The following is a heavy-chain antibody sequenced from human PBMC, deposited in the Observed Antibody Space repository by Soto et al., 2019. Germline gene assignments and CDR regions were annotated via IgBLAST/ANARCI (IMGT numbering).Heavy chain of an antibody. V-gene: IGHV3-30*03. CDR1: GFTFSSYD. Sequence: PGGSLRLSCAASGFTFSSYDMHWVRQAPGKGLEWVAVISYHGSDKYYADSVKGRFTISRDNSKNTVFLQMNSLRAEDTAVYYCATPPGVFGSGTFDIWGQGTTVTVSS. CDR2: ISYHGSDK. CDR3: ATPPGVFGSGTFDI. J-gene: IGHJ3*02. D-gene: IGHD3-10*01.